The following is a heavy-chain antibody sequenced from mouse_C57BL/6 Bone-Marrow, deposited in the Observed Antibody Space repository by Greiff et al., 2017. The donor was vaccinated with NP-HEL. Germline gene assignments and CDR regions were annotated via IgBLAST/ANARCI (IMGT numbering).Heavy chain of an antibody. J-gene: IGHJ4*01. CDR2: INPSSGYT. CDR3: ARPLRCYDAMDY. CDR1: GYTFTSYT. Sequence: VQLQQSGAELARPGASVKMSCKASGYTFTSYTMHWVKQRPGQGLEWIGYINPSSGYTKYTQKFKDKATLTADKSSSTAYMQLSSLTSEDSAVYYCARPLRCYDAMDYWGQGTSVTVSS. V-gene: IGHV1-4*01.